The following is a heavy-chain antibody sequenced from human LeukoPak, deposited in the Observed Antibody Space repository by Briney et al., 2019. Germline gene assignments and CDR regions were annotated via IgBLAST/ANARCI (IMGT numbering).Heavy chain of an antibody. CDR2: ISAYNGNI. D-gene: IGHD2-15*01. Sequence: ASVKVSCKTSGYTFTSYGITWVRQAPGKGLEWMGWISAYNGNIDYAQNLQGRATMTTDTSTSTAYMELRSLRSDDTAVYYCTIMTHCTGGTCYSYDHWGQGTMVAVSS. CDR1: GYTFTSYG. J-gene: IGHJ4*02. CDR3: TIMTHCTGGTCYSYDH. V-gene: IGHV1-18*01.